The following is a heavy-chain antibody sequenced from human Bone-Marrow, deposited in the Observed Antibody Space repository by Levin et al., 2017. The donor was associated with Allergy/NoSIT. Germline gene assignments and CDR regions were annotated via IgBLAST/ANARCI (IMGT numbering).Heavy chain of an antibody. CDR2: IYYSGST. Sequence: PSETLSLTCAVSGGSISSGGYYWSWIRQSPGKGLEWIGYIYYSGSTYYNPSLKSRVLISIDTSENQFSLKLKSVTAADTAVYFCARAAYYEFVWGSFRFFDHWGQGSLVTVSS. CDR1: GGSISSGGYY. V-gene: IGHV4-30-4*01. CDR3: ARAAYYEFVWGSFRFFDH. D-gene: IGHD3-16*02. J-gene: IGHJ4*02.